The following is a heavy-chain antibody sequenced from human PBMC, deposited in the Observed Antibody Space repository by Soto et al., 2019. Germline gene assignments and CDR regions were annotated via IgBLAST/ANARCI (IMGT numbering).Heavy chain of an antibody. D-gene: IGHD4-17*01. CDR2: ISYDGSNK. Sequence: QVQLVESGGGVVQPGRSLRLSCAASGFTFSSYGMHWVRQAPGKGLEWVAGISYDGSNKYYADSVKGRFTISRDNSKNTLYLQMNSLRAEDTAVYYCGPTDYAWGQGTLVTVSS. CDR3: GPTDYA. J-gene: IGHJ4*02. V-gene: IGHV3-30*03. CDR1: GFTFSSYG.